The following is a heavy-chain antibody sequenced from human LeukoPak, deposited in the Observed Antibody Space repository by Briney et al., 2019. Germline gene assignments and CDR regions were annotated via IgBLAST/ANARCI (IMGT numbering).Heavy chain of an antibody. CDR3: ARLQTYSGYEDFDH. D-gene: IGHD5-12*01. V-gene: IGHV4-34*01. CDR1: GTSFGEFY. CDR2: VNESGST. J-gene: IGHJ4*02. Sequence: PSETLSLTCAVYGTSFGEFYWSRVRQTPGKGLEWIGEVNESGSTNYNPSLKSRVTISVDTSKNQFSLRLGSVTAADTAVYYCARLQTYSGYEDFDHWGQGTLVTVSS.